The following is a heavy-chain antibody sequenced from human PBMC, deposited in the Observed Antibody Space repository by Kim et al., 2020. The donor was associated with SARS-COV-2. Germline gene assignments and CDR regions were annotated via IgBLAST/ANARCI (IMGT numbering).Heavy chain of an antibody. D-gene: IGHD4-17*01. V-gene: IGHV3-30*04. CDR2: MSYDGSNK. Sequence: GGSLRLSCAASGFTFSNCAMHWVRQAPGKGLEWVAVMSYDGSNKYYADSVKGRFTISRDNSKNTLYLQMNSLRTEDTAVYYCAGPRRVNGDEYGDELDAFDIWGQGTMVTVS. J-gene: IGHJ3*02. CDR3: AGPRRVNGDEYGDELDAFDI. CDR1: GFTFSNCA.